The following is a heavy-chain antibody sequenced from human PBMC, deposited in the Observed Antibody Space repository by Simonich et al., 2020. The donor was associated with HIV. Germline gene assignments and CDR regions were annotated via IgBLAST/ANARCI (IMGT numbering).Heavy chain of an antibody. CDR3: ARAGGSLDY. CDR2: ISSSSSSR. V-gene: IGHV3-48*03. Sequence: EVQLVESGGGLVQPGGSLRLSFAASGFTFSSYEMNWVRQAPGQGLEWLSYISSSSSSRYYADSVKGRFTISSDNAKNSLYLQMNSLRAEDTAVYYCARAGGSLDYWGQGTLVTVSS. D-gene: IGHD3-16*01. CDR1: GFTFSSYE. J-gene: IGHJ4*02.